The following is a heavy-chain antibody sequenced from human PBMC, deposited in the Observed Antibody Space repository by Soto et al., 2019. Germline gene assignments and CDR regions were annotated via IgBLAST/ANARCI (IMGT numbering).Heavy chain of an antibody. J-gene: IGHJ6*02. Sequence: PSETLSLTCTVSGASIRSYYWSWIRQPPGKGLEWIGYIYYSGSTNYNPSLESRVTISVDTSKNQFSLKLSSVTAADTAVYYCARESSGRYYYYGMDVWGQGTTVTVSS. V-gene: IGHV4-59*01. CDR1: GASIRSYY. CDR2: IYYSGST. CDR3: ARESSGRYYYYGMDV. D-gene: IGHD1-26*01.